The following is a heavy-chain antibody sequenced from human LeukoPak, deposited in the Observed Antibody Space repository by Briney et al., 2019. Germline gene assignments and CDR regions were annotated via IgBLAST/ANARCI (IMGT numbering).Heavy chain of an antibody. CDR2: ISSDGSNT. CDR3: ANWGGVATIRGNSDY. J-gene: IGHJ4*02. Sequence: TGRSLRLSCATSGFTFSTYTMHWVRQAPGKGLEWVAVISSDGSNTYYADSAKGRFTISRDNSKNTLYLQMNSPRAEDTAVYYCANWGGVATIRGNSDYWGQGTLVTVSS. D-gene: IGHD5-12*01. V-gene: IGHV3-30-3*01. CDR1: GFTFSTYT.